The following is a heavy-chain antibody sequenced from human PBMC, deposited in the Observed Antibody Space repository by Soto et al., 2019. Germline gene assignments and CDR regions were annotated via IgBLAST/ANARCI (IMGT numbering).Heavy chain of an antibody. J-gene: IGHJ4*02. D-gene: IGHD2-2*01. CDR1: GYTFTSYA. V-gene: IGHV1-3*01. CDR2: INAGNGNT. CDR3: AIYNLYCSSTSCFDY. Sequence: ASVKVSCKASGYTFTSYAMHWVRQAPGQRLEWMGWINAGNGNTKYSQKFQGRVTMTRNTSISTAYMELSSLRSEDTAVYYCAIYNLYCSSTSCFDYWGQGTLVTVSS.